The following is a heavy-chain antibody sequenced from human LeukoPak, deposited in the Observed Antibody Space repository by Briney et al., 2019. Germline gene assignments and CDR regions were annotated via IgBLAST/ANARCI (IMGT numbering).Heavy chain of an antibody. D-gene: IGHD3-22*01. J-gene: IGHJ4*02. CDR1: GFTFSSYW. CDR3: ARRLDYYDSSGYSTRGPFDY. Sequence: GGSLRLSCAASGFTFSSYWMSWVRQAPGKGLEWVANIKQDGSEKYYVDSVKGLFTISRDNAKDSMYLQMNSLRAEDTAVYYCARRLDYYDSSGYSTRGPFDYWGQGTLVTVSS. CDR2: IKQDGSEK. V-gene: IGHV3-7*01.